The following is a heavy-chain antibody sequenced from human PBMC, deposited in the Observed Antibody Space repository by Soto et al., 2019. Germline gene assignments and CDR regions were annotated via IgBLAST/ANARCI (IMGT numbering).Heavy chain of an antibody. CDR1: GFTFSSYA. D-gene: IGHD6-6*01. CDR2: ISGSGGST. V-gene: IGHV3-23*01. Sequence: PGGSLRLSCAASGFTFSSYAMSWVRQAPGKGLEWVSAISGSGGSTYYADSVKGRFTISRDNSKNTLYLQMNSLRAEDTAVYYCAKDKEAYSSSSEWFDPWGQGTLVTVSS. CDR3: AKDKEAYSSSSEWFDP. J-gene: IGHJ5*02.